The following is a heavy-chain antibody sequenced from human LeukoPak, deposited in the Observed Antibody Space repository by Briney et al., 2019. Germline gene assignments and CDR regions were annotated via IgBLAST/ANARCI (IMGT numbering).Heavy chain of an antibody. CDR3: AKEWWSSSSPLHFDY. D-gene: IGHD6-6*01. CDR2: ISASGGNT. J-gene: IGHJ4*02. V-gene: IGHV3-23*01. Sequence: GALRLSCAASGFSFSSYAMSWVRQAPGKGLEWVSAISASGGNTYYADSVKGRFTISRDNSKNTLYLQMNSLRAEDTALYYCAKEWWSSSSPLHFDYWGQGSLVTVSS. CDR1: GFSFSSYA.